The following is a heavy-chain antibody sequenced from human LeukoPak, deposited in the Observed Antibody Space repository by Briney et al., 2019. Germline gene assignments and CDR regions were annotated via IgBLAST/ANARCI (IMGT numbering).Heavy chain of an antibody. Sequence: SETLSLTFTVSGGSISSSSYYWGWIRQPPGKGLEWIGSIYYSGSTYYNPSLKSRVTISVDTSKNQFSLKLSSVTAADTAVYYCASQWLVYYFDYWGQGTLVTVSS. V-gene: IGHV4-39*01. J-gene: IGHJ4*02. CDR1: GGSISSSSYY. CDR2: IYYSGST. CDR3: ASQWLVYYFDY. D-gene: IGHD6-19*01.